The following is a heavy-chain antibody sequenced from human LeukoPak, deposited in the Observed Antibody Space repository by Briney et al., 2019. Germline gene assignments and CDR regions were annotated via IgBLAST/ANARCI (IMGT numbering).Heavy chain of an antibody. CDR2: IYYSGST. J-gene: IGHJ5*02. Sequence: SETLSLTCTVSGGSISSGGYYWSWIRQHPGKGLEWIGYIYYSGSTYSNPSLKSRVAISVDTSKNQFSLNLSSVTAADTAVYYGARYCSSTNCYKGGFDPWGQGTLVTVSS. CDR3: ARYCSSTNCYKGGFDP. V-gene: IGHV4-31*03. D-gene: IGHD2-2*02. CDR1: GGSISSGGYY.